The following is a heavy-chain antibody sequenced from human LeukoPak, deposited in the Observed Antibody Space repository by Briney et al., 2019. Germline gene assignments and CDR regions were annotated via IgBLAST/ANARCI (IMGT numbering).Heavy chain of an antibody. V-gene: IGHV1-24*01. J-gene: IGHJ4*02. CDR2: FDPEDGET. Sequence: GASVKVSCKVSGYTLTELSMHWVRQAPGKGLEWMGAFDPEDGETIYAQKFQGRVTMTEDTSTDTAYMELSSLRSEDTAVYYCATRSVVPAAIRWTEVRYWGQGTLVTVSS. CDR3: ATRSVVPAAIRWTEVRY. CDR1: GYTLTELS. D-gene: IGHD2-2*02.